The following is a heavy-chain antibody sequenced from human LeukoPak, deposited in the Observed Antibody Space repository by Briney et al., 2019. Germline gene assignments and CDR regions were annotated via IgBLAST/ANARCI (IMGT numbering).Heavy chain of an antibody. Sequence: SETLSLTCTVSGGSISSGSYYWSWIRQPAGKGLEWIGRIYTSGSTNYNPSLKSRVTISVDTSKNQFSLKLSSVTAADTAVYYCASSKRPGYSNSWYLRLYNWFDPWGQGTLVTVSS. J-gene: IGHJ5*02. CDR3: ASSKRPGYSNSWYLRLYNWFDP. CDR1: GGSISSGSYY. CDR2: IYTSGST. D-gene: IGHD6-13*01. V-gene: IGHV4-61*02.